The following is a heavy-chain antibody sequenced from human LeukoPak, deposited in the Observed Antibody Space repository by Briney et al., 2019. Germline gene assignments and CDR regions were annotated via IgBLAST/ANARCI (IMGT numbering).Heavy chain of an antibody. CDR3: AKSGPNSSGWSYFHYGMDV. CDR2: LSDKGDSA. Sequence: GGSLRLSCAASGVTLSTYAMSWARQAPGKGLEWVSGLSDKGDSAYYADSVKGRFTFSRDNSRNTLYLQMNSLRAEDTAVYYCAKSGPNSSGWSYFHYGMDVWGQGTTVTVSS. J-gene: IGHJ6*02. CDR1: GVTLSTYA. D-gene: IGHD6-19*01. V-gene: IGHV3-23*01.